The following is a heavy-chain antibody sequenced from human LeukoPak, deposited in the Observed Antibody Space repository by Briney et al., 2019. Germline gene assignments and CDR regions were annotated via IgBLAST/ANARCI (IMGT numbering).Heavy chain of an antibody. Sequence: GGSLRLSRAAYGFNFGIHSTESVRQAPGKGLEWVSFISSSSSYIYYADSVKGRFTISRDNAKNSLYLQMNSLRAEDTAVYYCARSRYYDSTAFTSGAFYICGQGTVVTVSS. V-gene: IGHV3-21*01. CDR1: GFNFGIHS. CDR2: ISSSSSYI. CDR3: ARSRYYDSTAFTSGAFYI. J-gene: IGHJ3*02. D-gene: IGHD3-22*01.